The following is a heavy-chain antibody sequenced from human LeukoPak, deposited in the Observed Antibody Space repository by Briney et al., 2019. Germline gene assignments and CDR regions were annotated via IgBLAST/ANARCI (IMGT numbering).Heavy chain of an antibody. Sequence: PSETLSLTCTVSGYSISSGYYWGWIRQPPGKGLEWIGSMYHGGSTYYNPSLKSRVTISVDTSKNQFSLKLTSVTAADTAVYYCARDDRHGSGSYYCLDYWGQGTLVTVSS. D-gene: IGHD3-10*01. V-gene: IGHV4-38-2*02. CDR2: MYHGGST. J-gene: IGHJ4*02. CDR3: ARDDRHGSGSYYCLDY. CDR1: GYSISSGYY.